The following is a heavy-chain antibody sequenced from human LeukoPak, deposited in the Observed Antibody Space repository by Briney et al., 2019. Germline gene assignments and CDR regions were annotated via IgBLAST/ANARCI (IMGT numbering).Heavy chain of an antibody. CDR1: GGTFSSYA. D-gene: IGHD6-19*01. CDR3: ARGLHGIAVAGT. Sequence: ASVKVSCKASGGTFSSYAISWVRQAPGQGLEWMGGIIPIFGTANYAQKFQGRVTITADESTSTAYMELSSLRSEDTAVYYCARGLHGIAVAGTWGQGTLVTVSS. J-gene: IGHJ5*02. V-gene: IGHV1-69*13. CDR2: IIPIFGTA.